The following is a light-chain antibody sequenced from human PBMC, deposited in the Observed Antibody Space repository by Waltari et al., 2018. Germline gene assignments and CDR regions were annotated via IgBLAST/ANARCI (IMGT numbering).Light chain of an antibody. CDR3: HQYGSSPT. Sequence: EIVLTQSPGTLSLSPGERATLSCRASQSVSSSYLAWYQQKPGQAPSLLIYDASTRATGIPDRFSGGGSGTDFTLTSGRLEPEDFAVYYCHQYGSSPTFGQGTKLEIK. J-gene: IGKJ2*01. CDR1: QSVSSSY. V-gene: IGKV3-20*01. CDR2: DAS.